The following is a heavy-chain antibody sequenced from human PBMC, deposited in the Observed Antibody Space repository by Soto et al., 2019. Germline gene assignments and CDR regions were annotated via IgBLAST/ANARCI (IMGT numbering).Heavy chain of an antibody. Sequence: EVQLVESGGGLVQPGRSLRLSCAASGFTFDDYAMHWVRQAPGKGLEWVSGISWNSGSIGYADSVKGRFTISRDNAKNSLYLQMNSLRAEDTALYYCAKKGLKTGYSSGWYEVGAFDIWGQGTMVTVSS. CDR3: AKKGLKTGYSSGWYEVGAFDI. CDR1: GFTFDDYA. J-gene: IGHJ3*02. D-gene: IGHD6-19*01. V-gene: IGHV3-9*01. CDR2: ISWNSGSI.